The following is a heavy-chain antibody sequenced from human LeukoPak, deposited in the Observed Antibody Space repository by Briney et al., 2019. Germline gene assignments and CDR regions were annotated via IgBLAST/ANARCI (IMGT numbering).Heavy chain of an antibody. CDR2: ISWDGGST. CDR1: GFTLDDYT. Sequence: GGSLRLSCAASGFTLDDYTMDWVRQAPGKGLEWVSLISWDGGSTYYADSVKGRFTISRDNSKNSLYLQMNSLRTEDTALYYCAKVLFPYGSGSSLPDYWGQGTLVTVSS. V-gene: IGHV3-43*01. J-gene: IGHJ4*02. CDR3: AKVLFPYGSGSSLPDY. D-gene: IGHD3-10*01.